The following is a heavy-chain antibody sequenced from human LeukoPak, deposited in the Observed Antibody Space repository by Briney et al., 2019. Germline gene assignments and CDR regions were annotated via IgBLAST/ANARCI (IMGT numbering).Heavy chain of an antibody. D-gene: IGHD3-22*01. CDR1: GYTFTSYG. J-gene: IGHJ4*02. CDR2: ISAYNGNT. Sequence: GASVTVSCKASGYTFTSYGISWVRQGPGQGLEWMGWISAYNGNTNYAQKLQGRVTMTTDTSTSTAYMELRSLRSDDTAVYYCARDYYDSSGYYAPHDYWGQGTLVTVSS. V-gene: IGHV1-18*01. CDR3: ARDYYDSSGYYAPHDY.